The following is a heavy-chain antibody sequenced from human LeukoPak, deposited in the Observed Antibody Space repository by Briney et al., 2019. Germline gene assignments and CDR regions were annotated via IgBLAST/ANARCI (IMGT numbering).Heavy chain of an antibody. V-gene: IGHV3-23*01. Sequence: PGGSLRLSCAASGFTFSSYDMSWVRQAPGKGLEWVSAISGSGGRTYYADSVKGRFTISRDNSKNTLYLQMNSLRAEDTAVYYCARDQTRATYYYYMDVWGKGTTVTVSS. D-gene: IGHD2-2*01. CDR1: GFTFSSYD. CDR3: ARDQTRATYYYYMDV. CDR2: ISGSGGRT. J-gene: IGHJ6*03.